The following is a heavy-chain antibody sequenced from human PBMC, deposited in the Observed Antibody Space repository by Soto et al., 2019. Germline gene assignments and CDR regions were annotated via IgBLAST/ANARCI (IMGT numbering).Heavy chain of an antibody. V-gene: IGHV4-39*01. CDR3: ANRNEKTVAHN. D-gene: IGHD1-1*01. CDR1: GGSISSSSYY. Sequence: QLQLQESGPGLVKPSETLSLTCTVSGGSISSSSYYWGWIRQPPGKGLEWIGSIYYSGSTYYNPSLKSRVPISLDSSKTRSSRRRSSGTAAEPALNYCANRNEKTVAHNWGQETRVTVSS. J-gene: IGHJ4*02. CDR2: IYYSGST.